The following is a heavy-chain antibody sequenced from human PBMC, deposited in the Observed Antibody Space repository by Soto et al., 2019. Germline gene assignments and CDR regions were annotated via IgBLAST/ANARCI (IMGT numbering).Heavy chain of an antibody. D-gene: IGHD2-15*01. V-gene: IGHV2-5*02. J-gene: IGHJ4*02. CDR1: GFSLSTSRVG. CDR3: AHRLCSGGSCYGSPIDY. Sequence: ASGPTLGNHKQSLTLACTFSGFSLSTSRVGVGWIRQPPGKALEWLALIYWDDDKRYSPSLKSRLTITKDTSKNQVVLTMTNMDPVDTATYYCAHRLCSGGSCYGSPIDYWGQGTLVTVSS. CDR2: IYWDDDK.